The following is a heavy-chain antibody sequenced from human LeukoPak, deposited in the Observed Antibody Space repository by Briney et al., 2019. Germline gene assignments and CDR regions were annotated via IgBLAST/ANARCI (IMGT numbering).Heavy chain of an antibody. V-gene: IGHV1-69*06. CDR1: GGTFSSYA. Sequence: ASVKVSFTSSGGTFSSYAISWVRQAPGQGLEWMGGIIPIFGTANYAQKFQGRVTITADKSTSTAYMELSSLRSEDTAVYYCARATTGYSSGWYGLGYYYYYYMDVWGKGTTVTVSS. CDR2: IIPIFGTA. CDR3: ARATTGYSSGWYGLGYYYYYYMDV. D-gene: IGHD6-19*01. J-gene: IGHJ6*03.